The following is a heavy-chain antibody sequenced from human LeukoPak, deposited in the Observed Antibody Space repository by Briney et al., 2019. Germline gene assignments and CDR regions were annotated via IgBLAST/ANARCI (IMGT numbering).Heavy chain of an antibody. CDR2: IYYSGST. J-gene: IGHJ5*02. Sequence: SETLSLTCTVSGGSISSYFWSWIRQPPGKGLEWIGYIYYSGSTNYNPSLKSRVTISVDTSKNQFSLKLSSVTAADTAVYYCARDGDYGLSFDPWGQGTLVTVSS. CDR1: GGSISSYF. V-gene: IGHV4-59*01. CDR3: ARDGDYGLSFDP. D-gene: IGHD4-17*01.